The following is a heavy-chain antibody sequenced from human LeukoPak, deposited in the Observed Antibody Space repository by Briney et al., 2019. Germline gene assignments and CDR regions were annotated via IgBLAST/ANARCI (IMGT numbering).Heavy chain of an antibody. CDR1: GYTFISYA. D-gene: IGHD2-15*01. J-gene: IGHJ5*02. Sequence: ASVKVSCKSSGYTFISYAMHWVRQAPGQRLEWMGWMNAGNGNTKYSQKFQGRVTITRDTSASTAYMELSSLKSEDTAVYYCVRALRYCSGGACYPDGWFDPWGQGTLVTVSS. CDR3: VRALRYCSGGACYPDGWFDP. V-gene: IGHV1-3*01. CDR2: MNAGNGNT.